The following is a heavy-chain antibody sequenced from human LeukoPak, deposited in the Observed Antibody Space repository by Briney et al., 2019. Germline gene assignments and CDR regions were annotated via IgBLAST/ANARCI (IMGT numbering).Heavy chain of an antibody. V-gene: IGHV3-53*01. CDR2: IYSGGTT. Sequence: GGFLRLSCAASGFTVSNNYMSWVRQAPGKGLEWVSIIYSGGTTYYADSVKGRFTISRDNSKNTLFLQMNSLRAEDTAVYYCTKGDITMIPDWGQGTLVTVSS. J-gene: IGHJ4*02. CDR3: TKGDITMIPD. D-gene: IGHD3-22*01. CDR1: GFTVSNNY.